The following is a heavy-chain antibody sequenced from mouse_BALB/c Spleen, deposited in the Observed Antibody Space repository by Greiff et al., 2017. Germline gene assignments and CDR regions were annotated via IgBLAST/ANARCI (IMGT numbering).Heavy chain of an antibody. CDR3: TPYYGNYYYFDY. CDR2: IYPGNSDT. V-gene: IGHV1-5*01. CDR1: GYTFTSYW. J-gene: IGHJ2*01. D-gene: IGHD2-10*01. Sequence: EVQLQQSGTVLARPGASVKMSCKASGYTFTSYWMHWVKQRPGQGLEWIGAIYPGNSDTSYNQKFKGKAKLTAVTSTSTAYMELSSLTNEDSAVYYCTPYYGNYYYFDYRGQGTTRTVSS.